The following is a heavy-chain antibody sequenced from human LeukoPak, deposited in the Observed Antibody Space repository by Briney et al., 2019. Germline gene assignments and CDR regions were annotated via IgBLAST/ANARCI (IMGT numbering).Heavy chain of an antibody. J-gene: IGHJ4*02. D-gene: IGHD3-3*01. Sequence: PSETLSLTRTVSGGSISSYYWSWIRQPPGKGLEWIGYIYYSGSTNYNPSLKSRVTISVDTSKNQFSLKLSSVTAADTAVYYCARGVHPRGVLRFLEYQLFDYWGQGTLVTVSS. CDR1: GGSISSYY. CDR2: IYYSGST. CDR3: ARGVHPRGVLRFLEYQLFDY. V-gene: IGHV4-59*01.